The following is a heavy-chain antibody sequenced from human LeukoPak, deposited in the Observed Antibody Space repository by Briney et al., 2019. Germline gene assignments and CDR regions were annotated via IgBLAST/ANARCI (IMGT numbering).Heavy chain of an antibody. CDR1: GGSMSRGGYY. J-gene: IGHJ3*02. CDR2: FYYSGRT. Sequence: SETLSLTCTVSGGSMSRGGYYWSWIRQPPGKGLEWIGNFYYSGRTYHNPSLKSRVTISVDRSKNQFSLKLSSVTAADTAVYYCARAFPVDDYGDTDAFDIWGQGTMVTVSS. D-gene: IGHD4-17*01. CDR3: ARAFPVDDYGDTDAFDI. V-gene: IGHV4-30-4*08.